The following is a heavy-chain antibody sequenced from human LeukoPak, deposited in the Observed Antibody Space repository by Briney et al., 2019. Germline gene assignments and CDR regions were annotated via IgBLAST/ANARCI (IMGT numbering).Heavy chain of an antibody. CDR3: AKSNGYGLVDI. CDR2: INHSGST. Sequence: SETLSLTCAVYGGSFSGYYWSWIRQPPGKGLEWIGEINHSGSTNYNPSLKSRVTISVDTSKNQFSLKLSSVTAAGTAVYYCAKSNGYGLVDIWGQGTMVTVSS. CDR1: GGSFSGYY. J-gene: IGHJ3*02. D-gene: IGHD3-10*01. V-gene: IGHV4-34*01.